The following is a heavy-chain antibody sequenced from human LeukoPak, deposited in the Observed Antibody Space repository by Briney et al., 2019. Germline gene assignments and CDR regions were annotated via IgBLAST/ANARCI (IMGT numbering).Heavy chain of an antibody. CDR3: AKPRNDYSNFDAFDI. CDR2: ISWNSGSI. Sequence: GGSLRLSCAASGFTFDDYAMHWVRQAPGKGLEWVSGISWNSGSIGYADSVKGRFTISRDNAKNSLYLQMNSLRAEDTALYYCAKPRNDYSNFDAFDIWGQGTMVTVSS. CDR1: GFTFDDYA. J-gene: IGHJ3*02. D-gene: IGHD4-11*01. V-gene: IGHV3-9*01.